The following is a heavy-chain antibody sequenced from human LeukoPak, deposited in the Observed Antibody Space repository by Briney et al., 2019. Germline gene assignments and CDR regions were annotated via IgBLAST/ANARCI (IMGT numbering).Heavy chain of an antibody. CDR1: GGSFSGYY. J-gene: IGHJ5*02. D-gene: IGHD6-6*01. CDR2: IYYSGST. CDR3: ARVAPSWYSSSSSWFDP. V-gene: IGHV4-34*01. Sequence: SETLSLTCAVYGGSFSGYYWSWIRQPPGKGLEWIGYIYYSGSTYYNPSLKSRVTISVDTSKNQFSLKLSSVTAADTAVYYCARVAPSWYSSSSSWFDPWGQGTLVTVSS.